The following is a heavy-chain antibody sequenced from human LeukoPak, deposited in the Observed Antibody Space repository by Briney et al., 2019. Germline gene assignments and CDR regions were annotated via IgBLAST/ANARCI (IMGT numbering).Heavy chain of an antibody. CDR2: ISYSGST. V-gene: IGHV4-59*01. J-gene: IGHJ5*02. CDR3: ARGNRVEWRDPRDWFDP. CDR1: GGSISSYY. Sequence: SETLSLTCTVSGGSISSYYWSWIRQPPGQGLEWIGYISYSGSTNYNPSLKGRVTISVDTSKNQLSLQLRSVTAADTAVYYCARGNRVEWRDPRDWFDPWGQGTLVTVSS. D-gene: IGHD3-3*01.